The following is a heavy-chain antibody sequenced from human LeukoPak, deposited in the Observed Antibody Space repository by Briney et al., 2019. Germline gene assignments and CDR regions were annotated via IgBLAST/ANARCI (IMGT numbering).Heavy chain of an antibody. Sequence: SETLSLTCTVSGGSVSSGSYYWSWIRQPPGKGLEWIGYIYYSGSTNYNPSLKSRVTISVDTSQNQFSLKLSSVTAADTAVYYCARENYYDSSGYRDDYFDYWGQGTLVTVSS. J-gene: IGHJ4*02. D-gene: IGHD3-22*01. CDR3: ARENYYDSSGYRDDYFDY. CDR1: GGSVSSGSYY. CDR2: IYYSGST. V-gene: IGHV4-61*01.